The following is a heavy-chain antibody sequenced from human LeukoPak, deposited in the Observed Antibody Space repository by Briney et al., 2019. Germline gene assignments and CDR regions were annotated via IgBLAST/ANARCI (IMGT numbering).Heavy chain of an antibody. V-gene: IGHV3-23*01. CDR3: AKGIGWLFKNAFDI. CDR2: ISESGGSS. Sequence: GGSLRLSCVASEFNFKFYAMSWVRQAPGKGLEWVSTISESGGSSYYANSVKGRFTISRDNSKNTLYLQMNSLRAEDTAVYYCAKGIGWLFKNAFDIWGQGTMVTVSS. CDR1: EFNFKFYA. J-gene: IGHJ3*02. D-gene: IGHD3-22*01.